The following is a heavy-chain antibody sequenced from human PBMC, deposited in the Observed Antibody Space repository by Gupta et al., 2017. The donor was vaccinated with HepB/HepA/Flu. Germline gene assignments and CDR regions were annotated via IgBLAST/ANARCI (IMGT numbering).Heavy chain of an antibody. CDR2: INPNSGGT. V-gene: IGHV1-2*02. D-gene: IGHD2-2*01. J-gene: IGHJ4*02. Sequence: QVPLVQAGAEVKQPGPSVKVSCKASGYTFPRHYMHWVRQALGQGLEWMGWINPNSGGTNYAQKVQGRVTMTRDTSISTAYMELSRLRSDDTAVYYCARSLIVVVPAAMGPWGQGTLVTVAS. CDR1: GYTFPRHY. CDR3: ARSLIVVVPAAMGP.